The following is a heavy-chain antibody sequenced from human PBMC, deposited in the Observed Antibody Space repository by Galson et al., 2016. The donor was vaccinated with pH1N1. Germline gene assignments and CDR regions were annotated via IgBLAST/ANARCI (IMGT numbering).Heavy chain of an antibody. CDR1: GFSLSTSGMC. Sequence: PALVKPTQTLTLTCTFSGFSLSTSGMCVSWIRQPPGKALEWLALIDWDDDKYYSTSLKIRLTISKDTSKNQVVLTMTNMDPVDTATYYCARLDYGDYSGYFEYWGQGTLVTVSS. V-gene: IGHV2-70*01. D-gene: IGHD4-17*01. CDR2: IDWDDDK. CDR3: ARLDYGDYSGYFEY. J-gene: IGHJ4*02.